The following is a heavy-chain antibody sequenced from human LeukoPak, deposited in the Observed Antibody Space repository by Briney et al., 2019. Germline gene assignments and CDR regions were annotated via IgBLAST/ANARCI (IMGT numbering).Heavy chain of an antibody. D-gene: IGHD3-3*01. Sequence: GGSLRLSCAASGFTFSSYWMSWVRQAPGKGLEWVANIKQDGSEKYYVDSVKGRFTISRDNAKNSLYLQMNSLRAEDTAVYYCARCVKVDYDFWSGYYVSYCYYGMDVWGQGTTVTVSS. J-gene: IGHJ6*02. CDR2: IKQDGSEK. CDR1: GFTFSSYW. V-gene: IGHV3-7*05. CDR3: ARCVKVDYDFWSGYYVSYCYYGMDV.